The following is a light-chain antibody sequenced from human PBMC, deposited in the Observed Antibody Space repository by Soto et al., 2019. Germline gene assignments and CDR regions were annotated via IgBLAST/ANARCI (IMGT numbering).Light chain of an antibody. CDR1: QSILDRSKNKYY. V-gene: IGKV4-1*01. J-gene: IGKJ1*01. Sequence: DIVMTQSPDSLAVSLGERATFNCKSSQSILDRSKNKYYLAWYQQKSGQPPKLLIYWASLRESGVPDRFTGSGSGTDFPLTIGSLQAEDVAGYYCQQYFTSPLTFGQGTKVDI. CDR3: QQYFTSPLT. CDR2: WAS.